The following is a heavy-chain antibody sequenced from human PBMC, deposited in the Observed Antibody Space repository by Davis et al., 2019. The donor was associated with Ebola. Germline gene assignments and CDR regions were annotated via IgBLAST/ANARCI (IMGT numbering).Heavy chain of an antibody. J-gene: IGHJ5*02. V-gene: IGHV5-51*01. CDR1: GYMFSNYW. CDR3: ARQGYCNSTSCNNWFDP. D-gene: IGHD2-2*01. Sequence: GESLKISCKGSGYMFSNYWIGWVRQMPGRGLEWMGIVYAGDSETIYSPSFQGQVTISADKSISTAYLQWSSLKASDTAMYYCARQGYCNSTSCNNWFDPWGQGTLVTVSS. CDR2: VYAGDSET.